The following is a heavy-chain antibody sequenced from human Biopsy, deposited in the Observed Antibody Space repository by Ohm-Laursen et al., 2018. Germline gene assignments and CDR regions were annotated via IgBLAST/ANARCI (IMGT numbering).Heavy chain of an antibody. CDR3: AKVHDSGYYYYSMDV. V-gene: IGHV3-33*06. J-gene: IGHJ6*02. Sequence: SLRLSCAAPGFTFGHYAMHWVRQAPGRGLEWVAVIWYDGTNKYYAESVEGRFTISRDNSKNMVYLQMGSLTVEDTAVYYCAKVHDSGYYYYSMDVWGQGATVTVSS. D-gene: IGHD3-16*01. CDR2: IWYDGTNK. CDR1: GFTFGHYA.